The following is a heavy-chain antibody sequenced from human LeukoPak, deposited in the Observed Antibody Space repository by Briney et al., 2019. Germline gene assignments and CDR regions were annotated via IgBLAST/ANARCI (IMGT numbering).Heavy chain of an antibody. D-gene: IGHD1-26*01. Sequence: SETLSLTCIVSGASISDYFWSWVRQPPGKGLEWIGYISYSGSTNYNPSLKSRVTISVDTSKNQFSLKLSSVTAADTAVYYCARELSGSYPNWGQGTLVTVSS. CDR3: ARELSGSYPN. J-gene: IGHJ4*02. CDR2: ISYSGST. V-gene: IGHV4-59*01. CDR1: GASISDYF.